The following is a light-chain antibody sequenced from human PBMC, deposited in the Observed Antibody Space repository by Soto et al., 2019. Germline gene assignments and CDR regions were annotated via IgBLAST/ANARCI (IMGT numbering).Light chain of an antibody. CDR2: GAS. CDR1: QGIRND. Sequence: AIQMTQSPSSLSASVGDRVTITCRASQGIRNDLGWYQQKPGKAPKLLIYGASSSQSGVPSRFSGSGSGTDFTLTISSLQPEDFATYYCLQDYNYPRTFGQGTKLEIK. V-gene: IGKV1-6*01. J-gene: IGKJ2*01. CDR3: LQDYNYPRT.